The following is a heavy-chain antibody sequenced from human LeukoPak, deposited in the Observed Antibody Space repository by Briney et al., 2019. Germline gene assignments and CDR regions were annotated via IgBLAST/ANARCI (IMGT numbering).Heavy chain of an antibody. J-gene: IGHJ4*02. CDR2: ITYSSGNT. CDR1: GFTFSAYG. Sequence: GGSLRLSCAASGFTFSAYGMSWFRQAPGKGLEWVSSITYSSGNTYYADSVKGRFTISRDNSKNTLYLQMNSLRAEDTALYYCAKDGTGCGGDCYSDYWGQGTLVTVSS. CDR3: AKDGTGCGGDCYSDY. V-gene: IGHV3-23*01. D-gene: IGHD2-21*02.